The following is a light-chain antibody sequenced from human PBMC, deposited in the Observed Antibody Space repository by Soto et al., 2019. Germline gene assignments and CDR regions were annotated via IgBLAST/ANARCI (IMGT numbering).Light chain of an antibody. CDR2: DAS. V-gene: IGKV3-11*01. CDR1: QSVSTF. CDR3: QQRSNWPPIT. Sequence: EILSTQSPAILSLSPGERATLSCRASQSVSTFLAWYQQKPGQAPRLLIYDASNRATGIPARFSGSGSGTDFTLTISSLEPEDFAVYYCQQRSNWPPITFGQGTRLEIK. J-gene: IGKJ5*01.